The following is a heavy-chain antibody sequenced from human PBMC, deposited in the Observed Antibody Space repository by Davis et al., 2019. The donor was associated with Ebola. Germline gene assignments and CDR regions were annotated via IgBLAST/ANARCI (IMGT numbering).Heavy chain of an antibody. D-gene: IGHD3-10*01. CDR1: GFTFSNYG. CDR2: IWYDGSNK. Sequence: GESLKISCVASGFTFSNYGMHWVRQAPGKGLEWVAVIWYDGSNKYYADSVKGRFTISRDNSKNTLYLQMNSLRAEDTAVYYCARELNSYYYGPGYWGQGTLVTVSS. CDR3: ARELNSYYYGPGY. V-gene: IGHV3-33*08. J-gene: IGHJ4*02.